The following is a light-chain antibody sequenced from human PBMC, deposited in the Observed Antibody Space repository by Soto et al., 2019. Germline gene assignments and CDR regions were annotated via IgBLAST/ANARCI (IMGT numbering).Light chain of an antibody. CDR1: QNVGHN. J-gene: IGKJ2*01. CDR3: QQRSRWPRDT. V-gene: IGKV3-11*01. Sequence: EVVLTQSPATLSLSPGESATLSCRASQNVGHNLAWYQQTPGQAPRLLIYAASDRATGIPARFRGSGSDTDFTLTITSVQPEDFAVYYCQQRSRWPRDTFGQGPNLELQ. CDR2: AAS.